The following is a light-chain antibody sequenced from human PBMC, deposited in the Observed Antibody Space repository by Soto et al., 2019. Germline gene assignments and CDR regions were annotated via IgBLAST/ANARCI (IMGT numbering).Light chain of an antibody. CDR3: QVWDSSSEHVV. J-gene: IGLJ2*01. CDR2: RDS. V-gene: IGLV3-21*04. CDR1: NIGTKS. Sequence: SYELTQPPSVSVAPGKTARITCGGNNIGTKSVHWYQQKPGQAPVLVIYRDSDRPSGIPERFSGSNSGNTATLTISRVEAGHEADYYCQVWDSSSEHVVFGGGTKLTVL.